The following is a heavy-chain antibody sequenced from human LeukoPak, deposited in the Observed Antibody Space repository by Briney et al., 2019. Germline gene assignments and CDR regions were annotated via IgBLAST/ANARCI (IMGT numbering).Heavy chain of an antibody. D-gene: IGHD6-19*01. CDR3: ARDFGSSIEYYFED. CDR2: TRRSGTT. CDR1: GGSISTYY. J-gene: IGHJ4*02. V-gene: IGHV4-4*07. Sequence: SETLSLTCSVSGGSISTYYWNWIRQPAGKGLEWIGRTRRSGTTNYNPSLKSRVTMSADTSKNQLSLKLSSVTAADTAVYYCARDFGSSIEYYFEDWDQGILVTVSS.